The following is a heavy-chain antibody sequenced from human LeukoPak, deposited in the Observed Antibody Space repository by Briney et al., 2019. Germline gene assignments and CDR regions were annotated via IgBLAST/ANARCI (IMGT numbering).Heavy chain of an antibody. CDR3: ARGARWYYYYMDV. D-gene: IGHD6-13*01. CDR1: GFTFSSYS. J-gene: IGHJ6*03. Sequence: GGSLRLSCAASGFTFSSYSMNWVRQAPGKGLEWVSSISSSSSYIYYADSVKGRFTISRDNAKNSLYLQMNSLRAEDTAVYYCARGARWYYYYMDVWGKGTTVTVSS. CDR2: ISSSSSYI. V-gene: IGHV3-21*01.